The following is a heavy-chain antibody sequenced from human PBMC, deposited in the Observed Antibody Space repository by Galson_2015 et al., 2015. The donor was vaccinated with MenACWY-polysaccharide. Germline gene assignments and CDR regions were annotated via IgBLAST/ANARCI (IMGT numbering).Heavy chain of an antibody. CDR1: GFIFADYA. V-gene: IGHV3-49*03. CDR2: IRTNADGGAT. J-gene: IGHJ4*02. CDR3: TRDRPLDY. Sequence: SLRLSCAPSGFIFADYAMAWFRRAPGKGLEWIGFIRTNADGGATNYAASVRGRFTISRDDSRSIAYLEMNSLITEDTAVYFCTRDRPLDYWGQGTLVSVSS.